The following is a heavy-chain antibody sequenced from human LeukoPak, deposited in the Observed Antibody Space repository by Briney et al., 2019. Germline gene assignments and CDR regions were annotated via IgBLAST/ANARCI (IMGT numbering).Heavy chain of an antibody. CDR3: ASGSGGSYYFDY. V-gene: IGHV3-7*03. CDR2: IREERGQE. Sequence: GGSLRLSYVASGLTVSNHWMSWVRQAPGKGLEWVANIREERGQEYYVDSVKGRFTISRDNAKNSLYLQMISLRAEDTAVYYCASGSGGSYYFDYWGQGTLVTFSS. CDR1: GLTVSNHW. J-gene: IGHJ4*02. D-gene: IGHD2-15*01.